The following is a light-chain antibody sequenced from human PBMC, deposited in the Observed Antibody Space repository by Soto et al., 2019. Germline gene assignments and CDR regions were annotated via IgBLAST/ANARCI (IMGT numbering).Light chain of an antibody. CDR3: QQDGT. V-gene: IGKV3-15*01. CDR2: GAS. Sequence: EIVLTQSPGTLSLSPGERATLSCRASQSVSSNLAWYQQKPGQAPRLLIYGASTRATGIPARFSGSGSGTEFTLTISSLQSEDFAVYYCQQDGTFGQGTKVDIK. CDR1: QSVSSN. J-gene: IGKJ1*01.